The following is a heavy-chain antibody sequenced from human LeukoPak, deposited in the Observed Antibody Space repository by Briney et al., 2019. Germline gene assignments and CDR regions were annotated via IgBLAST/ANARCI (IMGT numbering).Heavy chain of an antibody. V-gene: IGHV3-30-3*01. Sequence: GGSLRLSCAASGFTFSSYAMHWVRQAPGKGLEWVAVISYDGSNKYYADSVKGRFTISRDNSKNTLYLQMNSLRAEDTAVYYCARDNIVVVPAAISYYYYGMDVWGQGTTVTVSS. D-gene: IGHD2-2*01. CDR1: GFTFSSYA. CDR3: ARDNIVVVPAAISYYYYGMDV. CDR2: ISYDGSNK. J-gene: IGHJ6*02.